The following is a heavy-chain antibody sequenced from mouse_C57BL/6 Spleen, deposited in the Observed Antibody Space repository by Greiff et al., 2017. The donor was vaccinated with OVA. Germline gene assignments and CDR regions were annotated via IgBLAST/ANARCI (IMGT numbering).Heavy chain of an antibody. CDR3: ARAERYDYSRFAY. V-gene: IGHV1-7*01. Sequence: QVQLQQSGAELAKPGASVKLSCTASGYTFTSYWMHWVKQRPGQGLEWIGYINPSSGYTKYNQKFKDKATLTADKSSSTAYMQLSSLTYEDSAVYYCARAERYDYSRFAYWGQGTLVTVSA. CDR1: GYTFTSYW. D-gene: IGHD2-4*01. J-gene: IGHJ3*01. CDR2: INPSSGYT.